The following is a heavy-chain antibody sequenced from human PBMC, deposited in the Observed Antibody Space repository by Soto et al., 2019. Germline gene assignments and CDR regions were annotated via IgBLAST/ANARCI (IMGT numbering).Heavy chain of an antibody. Sequence: SETLSLTCTVSGGSVSSGSYCWSWIRQPPGKGLECIGYLCYSGSTYHNPSLKSRVTLSVDKSRNQFSLQLTSVTAADTALYFCARHDNMTLGSQYLDSWGPGTLVTVSS. D-gene: IGHD1-1*01. V-gene: IGHV4-61*01. CDR2: LCYSGST. CDR1: GGSVSSGSYC. CDR3: ARHDNMTLGSQYLDS. J-gene: IGHJ4*02.